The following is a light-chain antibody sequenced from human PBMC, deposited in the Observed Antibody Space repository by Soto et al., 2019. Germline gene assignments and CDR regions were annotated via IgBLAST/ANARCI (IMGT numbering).Light chain of an antibody. Sequence: EIVLTQSPGTLSLSPGERATLSCRASQSVSSSYLGWYQQKPGQAPRLLIYGASCRATGIPDRFIGSGCGTDFTLTISRLEPEDYAVYYCQQYGSSPPWTFGQGTKVEIK. CDR3: QQYGSSPPWT. CDR1: QSVSSSY. CDR2: GAS. V-gene: IGKV3-20*01. J-gene: IGKJ1*01.